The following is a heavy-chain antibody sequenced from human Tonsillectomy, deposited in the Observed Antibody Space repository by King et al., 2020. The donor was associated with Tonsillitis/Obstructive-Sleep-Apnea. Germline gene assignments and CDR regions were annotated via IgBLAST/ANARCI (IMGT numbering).Heavy chain of an antibody. CDR2: IYYGGNT. CDR1: GDSIRSNSYY. D-gene: IGHD2-2*02. J-gene: IGHJ4*02. CDR3: AGLVIPAAIGCGRLDY. V-gene: IGHV4-39*01. Sequence: LQLQESGPGLVKSSETLSLTCTVSGDSIRSNSYYWGWIRQPPGKGLEWIGSIYYGGNTYYNPSLKSRVTISVDMSKNQFSLRLSSVTAADTAVYYCAGLVIPAAIGCGRLDYWGQGILVTVAS.